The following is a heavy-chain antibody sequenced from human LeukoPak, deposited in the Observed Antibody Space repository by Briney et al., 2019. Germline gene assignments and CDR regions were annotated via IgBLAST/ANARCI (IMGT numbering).Heavy chain of an antibody. CDR1: GGSISRYY. Sequence: PSETLSLTCTVSGGSISRYYWSWIRQPPGKGLEYIGYIYYSGITNYNPSLKSRVTISVDTSKNQFSLKLSSVTAADTAVYYCARGHSITIFGVPGYYYMDVWGKGTTVTVSS. D-gene: IGHD3-3*01. V-gene: IGHV4-59*01. CDR3: ARGHSITIFGVPGYYYMDV. CDR2: IYYSGIT. J-gene: IGHJ6*03.